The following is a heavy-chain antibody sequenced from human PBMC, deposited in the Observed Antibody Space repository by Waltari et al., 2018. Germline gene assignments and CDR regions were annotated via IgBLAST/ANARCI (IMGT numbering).Heavy chain of an antibody. CDR1: GFIVSSNY. J-gene: IGHJ3*01. CDR3: ATLGAYLGAFDV. Sequence: EVQLVETGGGLIQPGGSLRLSCAASGFIVSSNYMSWVRQAPGKGLEWVSVIDAGGGSDSADSVRGRCTISRDSSKNTLYLEMNTLRAEDTAVYYCATLGAYLGAFDVWGQGTMVTVSS. CDR2: IDAGGGS. D-gene: IGHD3-16*01. V-gene: IGHV3-53*02.